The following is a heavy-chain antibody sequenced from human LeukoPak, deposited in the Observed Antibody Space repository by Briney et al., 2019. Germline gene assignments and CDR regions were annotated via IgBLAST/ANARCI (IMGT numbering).Heavy chain of an antibody. D-gene: IGHD6-13*01. J-gene: IGHJ5*02. V-gene: IGHV4-4*07. CDR2: IYTSGST. CDR1: GGSISSYY. Sequence: ASETLSLTCTVSGGSISSYYWSWIGQPAGKGLEWIGRIYTSGSTNYNPSLKSRVTMSVDTSKNQFSLKLSPVTAADTAVYYCARGRDSSSWRMRGYNWFDPWGQGTLVTVSS. CDR3: ARGRDSSSWRMRGYNWFDP.